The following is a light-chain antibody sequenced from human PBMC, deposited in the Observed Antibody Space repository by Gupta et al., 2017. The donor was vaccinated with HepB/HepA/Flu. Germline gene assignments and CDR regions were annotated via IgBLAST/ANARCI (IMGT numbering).Light chain of an antibody. CDR2: DVR. V-gene: IGLV2-14*03. J-gene: IGLJ2*01. CDR3: SSSTTTGTPYVV. CDR1: RSDVDTYTY. Sequence: QSALTQPACESGSPGQSFTISCSRTRSDVDTYTYFSWYQLHPGNAPKLIIYDVRYRPSGVSYRFSGSKSGNTASLTISGLQAGDEAEYYCSSSTTTGTPYVVFGGGTKLTVL.